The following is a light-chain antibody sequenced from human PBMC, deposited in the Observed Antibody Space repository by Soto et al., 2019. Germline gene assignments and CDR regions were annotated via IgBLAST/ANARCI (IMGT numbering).Light chain of an antibody. J-gene: IGKJ5*01. CDR3: QKYGDSSIT. V-gene: IGKV3-20*01. CDR2: GAS. Sequence: EIVLTQSPGTLSLSPGERATLSCRASQSVSNNYLAWYQQKPGQAPRLLIYGASNRATGIPDRFSGSGSGTDSTLTISRLEPEDFAVYFCQKYGDSSITFGQGTRLEIK. CDR1: QSVSNNY.